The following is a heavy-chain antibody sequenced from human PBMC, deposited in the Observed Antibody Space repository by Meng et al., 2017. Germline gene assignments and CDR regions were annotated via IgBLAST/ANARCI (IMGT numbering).Heavy chain of an antibody. J-gene: IGHJ4*02. Sequence: QVQLHESGPGLVRPSETLSPTCTVSCGSVSSGSYYRSWIRQPPGKGLECIGYIYYSGSTNYNPSLKSRVTILVDTSKNQFSLKLSSVTAADTAVYYCARDCSGGSCYSIGVWGQGTLVTVSS. V-gene: IGHV4-61*01. CDR1: CGSVSSGSYY. D-gene: IGHD2-15*01. CDR2: IYYSGST. CDR3: ARDCSGGSCYSIGV.